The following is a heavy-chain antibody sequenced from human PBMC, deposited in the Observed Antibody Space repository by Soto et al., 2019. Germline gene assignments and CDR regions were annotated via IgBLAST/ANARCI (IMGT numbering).Heavy chain of an antibody. V-gene: IGHV1-69*12. Sequence: QVHLTQSGAEVKKPGSSVKVSCKASGGSFSSHAINWVRQDPGQGLEWVGGIIPMYGTASYGQKFRARVKIVADEATTTVSMELSSLRSEDTAIYYCARSRVSNSWSGYDIWGQGTVVTVSS. D-gene: IGHD3-3*01. CDR3: ARSRVSNSWSGYDI. J-gene: IGHJ3*02. CDR1: GGSFSSHA. CDR2: IIPMYGTA.